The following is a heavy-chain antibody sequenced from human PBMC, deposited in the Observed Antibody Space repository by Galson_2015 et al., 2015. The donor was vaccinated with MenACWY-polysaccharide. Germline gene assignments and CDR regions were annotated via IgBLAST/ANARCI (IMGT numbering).Heavy chain of an antibody. CDR3: ARHDVADYYYYYMDV. V-gene: IGHV5-51*01. CDR1: GYSFTSYW. D-gene: IGHD5-12*01. Sequence: QSGAEVKKPGESPKISCKGSGYSFTSYWIGWVRQMPGKGLEWMGIIYPGDSDTRYSPSFQGQVTISADKSISTAYLQWSSLKASDTAMYYCARHDVADYYYYYMDVWGKGTTVTVSS. J-gene: IGHJ6*03. CDR2: IYPGDSDT.